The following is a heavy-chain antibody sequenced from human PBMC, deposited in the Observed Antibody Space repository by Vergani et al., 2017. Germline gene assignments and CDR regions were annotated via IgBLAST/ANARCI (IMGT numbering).Heavy chain of an antibody. CDR1: GFTFSSYW. J-gene: IGHJ6*02. CDR2: INSDGSST. V-gene: IGHV3-74*01. D-gene: IGHD3-10*01. CDR3: AREGLLWFGDYYYGMDV. Sequence: EVQLVESGGGLVQPGGSLRLSCAASGFTFSSYWMHWVRQAPGKGLVWVSRINSDGSSTSYADSVKGRFTISRDNAKNTLYLQMNSLRAEDTAGYYCAREGLLWFGDYYYGMDVWGQGTTVTVSS.